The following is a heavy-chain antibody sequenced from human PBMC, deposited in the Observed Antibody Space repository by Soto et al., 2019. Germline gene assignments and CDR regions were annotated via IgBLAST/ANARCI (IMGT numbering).Heavy chain of an antibody. CDR2: ISAYNGNT. D-gene: IGHD3-3*01. CDR1: GYTFTSYG. V-gene: IGHV1-18*01. CDR3: ARDDFWSGYYRENYYGMDV. J-gene: IGHJ6*02. Sequence: ASVKVSCKASGYTFTSYGISWVRQAPGQGLEWMGWISAYNGNTNYAQKLQGRVTMTTDTSTSTAYMELRSLRSDDTAVYYCARDDFWSGYYRENYYGMDVWGQGTTVTAP.